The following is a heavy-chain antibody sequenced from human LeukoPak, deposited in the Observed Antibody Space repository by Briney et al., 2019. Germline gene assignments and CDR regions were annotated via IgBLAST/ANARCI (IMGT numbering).Heavy chain of an antibody. V-gene: IGHV3-53*01. Sequence: GGSLRLSCAASGFTLSSNYMSWVRQAPGKGLEWVSLLDSGGSAFYADSMKGRITISRDNSKNTLYLQMNSLRAEDTAVYYCATGRIQLWYAYWGHGTLVTVSS. J-gene: IGHJ4*01. D-gene: IGHD5-18*01. CDR3: ATGRIQLWYAY. CDR1: GFTLSSNY. CDR2: LDSGGSA.